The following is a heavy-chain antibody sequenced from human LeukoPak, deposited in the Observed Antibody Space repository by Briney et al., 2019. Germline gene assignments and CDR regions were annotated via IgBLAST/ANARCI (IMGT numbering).Heavy chain of an antibody. J-gene: IGHJ3*02. CDR1: GGSISSYY. CDR2: IYYSGST. V-gene: IGHV4-59*01. Sequence: SETLSLTCTVSGGSISSYYWSWIRQPPGKGLEWIGYIYYSGSTNYNPSLKSRVTISVDTSKNQFSLKLSSVTAADTAVYYCARVGDYYDSSGYYESDAFDIWGQGAMVTVSS. CDR3: ARVGDYYDSSGYYESDAFDI. D-gene: IGHD3-22*01.